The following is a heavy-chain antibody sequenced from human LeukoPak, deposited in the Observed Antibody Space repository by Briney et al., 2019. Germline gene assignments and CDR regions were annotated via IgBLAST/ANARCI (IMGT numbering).Heavy chain of an antibody. CDR2: IIPIFGTA. D-gene: IGHD6-19*01. V-gene: IGHV1-69*06. J-gene: IGHJ5*02. Sequence: SVTASCKASGYTFTSYAFSWVRQAPAQGLEWMGGIIPIFGTANYAQKFQGRVTITADKSTRTAYMGISSLRSEDTGVYYCARVSLRVAGELPVWFDPWGQGNLFTVSS. CDR1: GYTFTSYA. CDR3: ARVSLRVAGELPVWFDP.